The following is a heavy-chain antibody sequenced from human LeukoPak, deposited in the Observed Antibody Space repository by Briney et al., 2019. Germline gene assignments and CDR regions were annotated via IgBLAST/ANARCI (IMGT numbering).Heavy chain of an antibody. D-gene: IGHD6-13*01. CDR2: IKQDGSEK. CDR1: GFTFSIFW. V-gene: IGHV3-7*01. J-gene: IGHJ4*02. Sequence: GGPLRLSCAASGFTFSIFWMSWVRQAPGKGRVGVANIKQDGSEKYYVDSVKGRFTISRDNDKNSLYLQMNSLRAVDAAVYYCASGRQLGYWGQGTLVTVSP. CDR3: ASGRQLGY.